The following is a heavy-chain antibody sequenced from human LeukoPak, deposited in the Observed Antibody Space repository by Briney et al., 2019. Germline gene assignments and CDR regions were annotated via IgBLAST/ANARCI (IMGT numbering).Heavy chain of an antibody. D-gene: IGHD1-7*01. CDR3: ARDLMDGHNWNYDCWFDP. V-gene: IGHV1-18*01. J-gene: IGHJ5*02. Sequence: ASVKVSCKASGYTFTSYGISWVRQAPGQGLEWMGWISAYNGNTNYAQKLQGRVTMTRDASTSTVYMELSSLRSEDTAVYYCARDLMDGHNWNYDCWFDPWGQGTLVTVSS. CDR2: ISAYNGNT. CDR1: GYTFTSYG.